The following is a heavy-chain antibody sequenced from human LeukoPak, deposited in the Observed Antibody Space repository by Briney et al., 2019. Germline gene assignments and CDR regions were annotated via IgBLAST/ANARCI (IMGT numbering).Heavy chain of an antibody. CDR3: ARAYFYYYYMDV. V-gene: IGHV1-69*05. CDR1: GGTFSSYA. CDR2: IIPIFGTA. Sequence: SVKVSCKASGGTFSSYAINWVRQAPGQGLEWMGGIIPIFGTANYAQKFQGRVTITTDESTSTAYMELSSLRSEDTAVYYCARAYFYYYYMDVWGKGTTVTVSS. J-gene: IGHJ6*03.